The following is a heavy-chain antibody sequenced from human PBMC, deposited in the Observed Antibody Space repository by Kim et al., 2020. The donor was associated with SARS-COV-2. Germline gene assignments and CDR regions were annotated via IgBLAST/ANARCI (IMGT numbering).Heavy chain of an antibody. V-gene: IGHV1-18*01. D-gene: IGHD1-26*01. Sequence: ASVKVSCKASGYTFTSYGINWVRQAPGQGLEWMGWISAYNGNTNYAQKLRGRVTMTTDTSTSTAYMELRSLRSDDTAVYYCARGDSGSYFVEYYFDYWGQEPWSPSPQ. CDR2: ISAYNGNT. CDR1: GYTFTSYG. J-gene: IGHJ4*01. CDR3: ARGDSGSYFVEYYFDY.